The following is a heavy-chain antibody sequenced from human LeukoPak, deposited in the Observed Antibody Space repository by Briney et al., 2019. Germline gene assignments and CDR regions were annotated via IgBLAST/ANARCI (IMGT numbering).Heavy chain of an antibody. V-gene: IGHV4-39*07. CDR1: GGSISSGSYY. J-gene: IGHJ4*02. CDR2: INHSGST. CDR3: ASRGFPLAFDY. D-gene: IGHD3-10*01. Sequence: PSETLSLTCTASGGSISSGSYYWSWICQPPGKGLEWIGEINHSGSTNYNPSLKSRVTISVDTSKNQFSLKLSSVTAADTAVYYCASRGFPLAFDYWGQGTLVTVSS.